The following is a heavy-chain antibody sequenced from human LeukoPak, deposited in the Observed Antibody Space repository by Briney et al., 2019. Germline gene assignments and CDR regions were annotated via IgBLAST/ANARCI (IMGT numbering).Heavy chain of an antibody. CDR3: AKHAEYSSSSHFDY. V-gene: IGHV3-30*18. D-gene: IGHD6-6*01. Sequence: GGSLRLSCAASGFTFSSYAMHWVRQAPGKGLEWVAVISYDGSNKYYADSVKGRFTISRDNSKNTLYLQMNSLRAEDTAVYYCAKHAEYSSSSHFDYWGQGTLVTVSS. J-gene: IGHJ4*02. CDR2: ISYDGSNK. CDR1: GFTFSSYA.